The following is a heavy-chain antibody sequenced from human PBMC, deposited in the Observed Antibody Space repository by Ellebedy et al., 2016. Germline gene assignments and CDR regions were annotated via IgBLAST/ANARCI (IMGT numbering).Heavy chain of an antibody. CDR2: INHSGNT. CDR1: GGSISSGDYY. Sequence: SETLSLXCTVSGGSISSGDYYWTWIRQSPGRGLEWIGEINHSGNTNYNSSLKSRVSISSDTSKNHFSLHLTSVTAADTAVYYCARGSAVEVYYFGTSWFDHWGQGTLVTVSS. V-gene: IGHV4-39*02. CDR3: ARGSAVEVYYFGTSWFDH. J-gene: IGHJ5*02. D-gene: IGHD3-10*01.